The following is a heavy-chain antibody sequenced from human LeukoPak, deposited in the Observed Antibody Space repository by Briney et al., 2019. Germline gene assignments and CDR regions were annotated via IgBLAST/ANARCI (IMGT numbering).Heavy chain of an antibody. CDR2: IKRDGSEE. Sequence: SGGSLRLSCAASGFTFSTYWLSWVRQAPGKGLEWVANIKRDGSEEAYVDSVKGRFTISRDNAKNSLYLQMNSLRAEDTAVYYCAGAGSETQWRAFDFWGRGALVTVFS. J-gene: IGHJ4*02. V-gene: IGHV3-7*01. CDR1: GFTFSTYW. CDR3: AGAGSETQWRAFDF. D-gene: IGHD6-19*01.